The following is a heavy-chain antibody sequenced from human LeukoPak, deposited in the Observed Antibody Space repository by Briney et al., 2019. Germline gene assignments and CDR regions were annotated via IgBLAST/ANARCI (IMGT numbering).Heavy chain of an antibody. Sequence: GGSLRLSCAASGFTFSSYGMHWVRQAPGKGLEWVAVISYDGSNKYYADSVKGRFTISRYNSKNTLYLQMNSLRAEDTAVYYCAKDRLLWFGEFPDHFDYWGQGTLVTVSS. CDR3: AKDRLLWFGEFPDHFDY. CDR1: GFTFSSYG. J-gene: IGHJ4*02. CDR2: ISYDGSNK. D-gene: IGHD3-10*01. V-gene: IGHV3-30*18.